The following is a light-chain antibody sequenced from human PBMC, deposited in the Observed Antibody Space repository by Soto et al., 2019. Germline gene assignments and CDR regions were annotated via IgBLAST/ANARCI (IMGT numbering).Light chain of an antibody. J-gene: IGLJ2*01. V-gene: IGLV2-23*01. Sequence: QYALTQPASVSGSPGQSITISCTGTSSDIGSYNLVSWHQQHPGKAPKLLIYEDNKRPSGVSDRFSGSRSGNTASLTISGLQAEDEADYYCCSYAGSATLVFGGGTKLTVL. CDR3: CSYAGSATLV. CDR1: SSDIGSYNL. CDR2: EDN.